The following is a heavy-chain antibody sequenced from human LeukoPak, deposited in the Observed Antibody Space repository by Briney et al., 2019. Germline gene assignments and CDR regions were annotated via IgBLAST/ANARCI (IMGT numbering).Heavy chain of an antibody. CDR3: ARGGLGELSLHYMDV. V-gene: IGHV4-4*07. CDR1: GGSISSYY. J-gene: IGHJ6*03. Sequence: SETLSLTCTVSGGSISSYYWSWIRQPPGKGLEWIGRIYTSGSTNYNPSLKSRVTMSVDTSKNQFSLKLSSVTAADTAVYYCARGGLGELSLHYMDVWGKGTTVTISS. CDR2: IYTSGST. D-gene: IGHD3-16*02.